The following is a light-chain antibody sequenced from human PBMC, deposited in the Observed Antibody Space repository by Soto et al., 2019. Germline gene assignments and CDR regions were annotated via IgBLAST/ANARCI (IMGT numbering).Light chain of an antibody. CDR1: SSDVGGYNY. V-gene: IGLV2-8*01. Sequence: QSALTQPPSASGSPGQSVTISCTGTSSDVGGYNYVSWYQQHPGKAPKLIIYEVSKRPSGVPDRFSGSRSGNTASLTVSGLQAEDEADYYCGSYAGINSLGVFGGGTKLTVL. CDR2: EVS. CDR3: GSYAGINSLGV. J-gene: IGLJ2*01.